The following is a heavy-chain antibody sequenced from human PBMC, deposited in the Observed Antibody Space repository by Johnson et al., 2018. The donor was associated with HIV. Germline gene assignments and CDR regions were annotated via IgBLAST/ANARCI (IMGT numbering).Heavy chain of an antibody. CDR3: ARDHGWSRGWLFDAFDI. CDR1: GLTFTNAW. D-gene: IGHD6-19*01. J-gene: IGHJ3*02. CDR2: ISSSGSTI. V-gene: IGHV3-11*04. Sequence: QMLLVESGGGLVKPGGSLRLSCAASGLTFTNAWMNWVRQAPGKGLEWVSYISSSGSTIYYADSVKGRFTISRDNAKNSLYLQMNSLRPEDTAVYYCARDHGWSRGWLFDAFDICGQGTMVTVSS.